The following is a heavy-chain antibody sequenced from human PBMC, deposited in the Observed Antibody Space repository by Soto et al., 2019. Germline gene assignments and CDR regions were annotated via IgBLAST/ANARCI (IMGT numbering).Heavy chain of an antibody. CDR1: GFTFSSYW. D-gene: IGHD4-17*01. J-gene: IGHJ3*02. Sequence: EVQLVESGGGLVQPGGSLRLSCAASGFTFSSYWMSWVRQAPGKGLEWVANIKQDGSEKYYVDSVKGRFTISRDNAKNSLYLQMNSLRAEDTAVYYCARDQGDYFPNDAFDIWGQGTMVTVSS. CDR3: ARDQGDYFPNDAFDI. V-gene: IGHV3-7*01. CDR2: IKQDGSEK.